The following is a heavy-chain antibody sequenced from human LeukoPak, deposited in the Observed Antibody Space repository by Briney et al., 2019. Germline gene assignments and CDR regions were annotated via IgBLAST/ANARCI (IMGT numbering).Heavy chain of an antibody. V-gene: IGHV3-30*18. CDR2: ISYDGSNK. D-gene: IGHD4-17*01. Sequence: GRSLRLSCAASGFTFSSCGMHWVRQAPGKGLEWVAVISYDGSNKYYADSVKGRFTISRDNSKNTLYLQMNSLRAEDTAVYYCAKVSRYGDDGEYFQHWGQGTLVTVSS. J-gene: IGHJ1*01. CDR1: GFTFSSCG. CDR3: AKVSRYGDDGEYFQH.